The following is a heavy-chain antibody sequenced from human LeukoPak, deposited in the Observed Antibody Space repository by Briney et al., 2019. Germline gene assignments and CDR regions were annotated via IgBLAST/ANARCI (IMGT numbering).Heavy chain of an antibody. CDR2: IWYAGSNK. D-gene: IGHD6-19*01. CDR3: ARGGSGWYYFDY. J-gene: IGHJ4*02. Sequence: QPGRSLRLSCAASGFTFSSYGMHWVRQAPGKGLEWVAVIWYAGSNKYYADSVKGRFTISRDNSKNTLYLQMNSLRAEDTAVYYCARGGSGWYYFDYWGQGTLVTVSS. CDR1: GFTFSSYG. V-gene: IGHV3-33*01.